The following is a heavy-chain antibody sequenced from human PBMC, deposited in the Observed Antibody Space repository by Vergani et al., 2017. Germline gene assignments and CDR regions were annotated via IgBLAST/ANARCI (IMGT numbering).Heavy chain of an antibody. CDR1: GGSSSGYY. Sequence: QVQLQQWGAGLLKLSETLSLPCAVFGGSSSGYYWSWIRQPPGKGLEWSGEINHSGSTKYKPSLKSRVTISVDTSKNQFSLKLSSVTAADTAVYYCARVQVLYDVWSGYRVRYYYYMYVWGKGTTVTVSS. J-gene: IGHJ6*03. V-gene: IGHV4-34*01. CDR2: INHSGST. D-gene: IGHD3-3*01. CDR3: ARVQVLYDVWSGYRVRYYYYMYV.